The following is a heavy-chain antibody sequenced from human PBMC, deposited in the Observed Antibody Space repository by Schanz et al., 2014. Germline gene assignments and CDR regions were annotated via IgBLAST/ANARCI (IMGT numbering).Heavy chain of an antibody. Sequence: QEQLVQSGAEVKKPGSSVKVSCKTSGYAFSDYGITWVRQAPGQGLQWMGWISPYTGNTNYAQTLQGRITLTTDTATSTAYMELSGLRSEDTAVYYCARDRLECGAECYSVEVFAIWGQGTLVIVSS. CDR1: GYAFSDYG. V-gene: IGHV1-18*01. D-gene: IGHD2-21*01. CDR3: ARDRLECGAECYSVEVFAI. J-gene: IGHJ4*02. CDR2: ISPYTGNT.